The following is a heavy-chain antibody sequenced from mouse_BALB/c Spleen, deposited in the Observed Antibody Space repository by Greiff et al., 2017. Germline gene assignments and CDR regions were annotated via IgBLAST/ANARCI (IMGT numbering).Heavy chain of an antibody. V-gene: IGHV5-6*01. J-gene: IGHJ4*01. CDR3: ASKGYYYGSSYESAMDY. D-gene: IGHD1-1*01. Sequence: EVMLVESGGDLVKPGGSLKLSCAASGFTFSSYGMSWVRQTPDKRLEWVATISSGGSYTYYPDSVKGRFTISRDNAKNTLYLQMSSLKSEDTAMYYCASKGYYYGSSYESAMDYWGQGTSVTVSS. CDR2: ISSGGSYT. CDR1: GFTFSSYG.